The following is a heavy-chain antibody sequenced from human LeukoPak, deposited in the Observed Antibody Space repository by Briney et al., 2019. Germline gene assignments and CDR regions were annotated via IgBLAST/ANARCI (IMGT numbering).Heavy chain of an antibody. CDR1: GFTFSSYA. V-gene: IGHV3-30*03. CDR2: ISYDGNNK. J-gene: IGHJ4*02. Sequence: GGSLRLSCAASGFTFSSYATHWVRQAPGKGLEWVAVISYDGNNKYYADSVKGRLTISRDNSKNTLYLQMNSLRDEDTAVYYCASRTFCGSSGFYLGNWGQGTLVTVSS. CDR3: ASRTFCGSSGFYLGN. D-gene: IGHD3-22*01.